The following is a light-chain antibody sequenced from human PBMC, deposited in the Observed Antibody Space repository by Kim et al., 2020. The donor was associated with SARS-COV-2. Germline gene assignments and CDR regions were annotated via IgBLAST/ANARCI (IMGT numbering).Light chain of an antibody. Sequence: QGVTISCPGSSSKIGAGYDVHWYQQLPGTAPKLLIYGNSNRPSGVPDRFSGSKSGTSASLAITGLQAEDEADYYCQSYDSSLSGVVFGGGTQLTVL. CDR3: QSYDSSLSGVV. V-gene: IGLV1-40*01. CDR1: SSKIGAGYD. CDR2: GNS. J-gene: IGLJ2*01.